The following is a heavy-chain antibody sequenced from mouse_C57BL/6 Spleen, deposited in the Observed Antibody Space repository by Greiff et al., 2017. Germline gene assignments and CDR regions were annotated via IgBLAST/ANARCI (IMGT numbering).Heavy chain of an antibody. CDR2: IYWDDDK. Sequence: QVQLKESGPGILQPSQTLSLTCSFSGFSLSTFGMGVSRHRQPSGKDLEWLAHIYWDDDKHYNPALESQLRITKNTSNNHVFFKITTVDTVDTTTYYCAGMGRDYGSIPHWYFDVWGTGTTVTVSS. J-gene: IGHJ1*03. CDR1: GFSLSTFGMG. V-gene: IGHV8-6*01. CDR3: AGMGRDYGSIPHWYFDV. D-gene: IGHD1-1*01.